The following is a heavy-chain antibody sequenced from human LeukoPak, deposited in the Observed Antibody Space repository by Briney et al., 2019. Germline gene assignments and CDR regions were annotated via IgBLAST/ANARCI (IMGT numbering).Heavy chain of an antibody. CDR1: GGSISSSSYY. V-gene: IGHV4-39*07. J-gene: IGHJ4*02. CDR3: AMTSGNSVELDY. D-gene: IGHD4-23*01. Sequence: SETLSLTCTVSGGSISSSSYYWGWIRQPPGKGLEWIGSIYYSGSTYYNPSLKSRVTISVDTSKNQFSLKLSSVTAADTAVYYCAMTSGNSVELDYWGQGTLVTASS. CDR2: IYYSGST.